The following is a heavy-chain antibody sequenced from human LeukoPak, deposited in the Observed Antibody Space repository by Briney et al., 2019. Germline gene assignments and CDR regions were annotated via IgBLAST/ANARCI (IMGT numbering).Heavy chain of an antibody. D-gene: IGHD2-2*03. CDR2: IIPIFSTA. V-gene: IGHV1-69*13. CDR1: GGTFSSYA. CDR3: ARGAVGGYCSSTSCLPLR. Sequence: ASVKVSCKASGGTFSSYAISWVRQAPGQGLEWMGGIIPIFSTANYAQKFQGRVTITADESTSTAYMELSSLRSEDTAVYYCARGAVGGYCSSTSCLPLRWGQGTLVTVSS. J-gene: IGHJ4*02.